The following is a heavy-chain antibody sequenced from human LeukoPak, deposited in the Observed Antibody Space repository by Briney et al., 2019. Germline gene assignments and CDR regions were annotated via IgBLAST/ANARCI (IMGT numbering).Heavy chain of an antibody. Sequence: PGGSLRLSCAASGFTFSSYSMNWVRQAPGKGLEWVSSISSSSSYIYYADPVKGRFTISRDNAKNSLYLQMNSLRAEDTAVYYCARDPPWAVAPNFDYWGQGTLVTVSS. D-gene: IGHD6-19*01. J-gene: IGHJ4*02. CDR1: GFTFSSYS. CDR2: ISSSSSYI. V-gene: IGHV3-21*01. CDR3: ARDPPWAVAPNFDY.